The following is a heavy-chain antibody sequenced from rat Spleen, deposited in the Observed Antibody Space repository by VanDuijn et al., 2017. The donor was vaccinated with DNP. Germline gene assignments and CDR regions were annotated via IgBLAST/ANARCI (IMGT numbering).Heavy chain of an antibody. V-gene: IGHV5-7*01. CDR2: ISAIDTRP. Sequence: EVQLVESGGGLVEPGRSLTLSCVASGFTFNRYYMAWVRQATKQGLEWIATISAIDTRPYYPDYVKGRFTISRDNAKSSLYLQMNSLKSEDTATYYCARGVSIAAPLHFDYWGQGVMVTVSS. CDR1: GFTFNRYY. CDR3: ARGVSIAAPLHFDY. J-gene: IGHJ2*01. D-gene: IGHD1-2*01.